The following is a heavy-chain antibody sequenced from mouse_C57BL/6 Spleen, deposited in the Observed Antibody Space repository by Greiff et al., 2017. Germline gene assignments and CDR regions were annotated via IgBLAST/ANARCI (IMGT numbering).Heavy chain of an antibody. CDR2: IYPGDGDT. J-gene: IGHJ4*01. V-gene: IGHV1-80*01. CDR1: GYAFSSYW. Sequence: VQLQESGAELVKPGASVKISCKASGYAFSSYWMNWVKQRPGKGLEWLGQIYPGDGDTNYNGKFKGQATLTADKSSRTAYMQLSSLTSEDSAVYFCARSTAQATRGAMDYWGQGTSVTVSS. D-gene: IGHD3-2*02. CDR3: ARSTAQATRGAMDY.